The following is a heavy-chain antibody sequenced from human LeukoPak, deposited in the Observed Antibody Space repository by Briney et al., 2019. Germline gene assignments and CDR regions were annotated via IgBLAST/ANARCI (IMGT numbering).Heavy chain of an antibody. D-gene: IGHD3-9*01. V-gene: IGHV1-2*02. J-gene: IGHJ3*02. CDR3: ASSLPTYYDILTGYSNDAFDI. Sequence: ASVNVSCKASGYRFTGYYMHWVRQAPGQGLEWMGWINPNSGGTNYAQKFQGRVTMTRATSISTAYMELSRLRSDDTAVYYCASSLPTYYDILTGYSNDAFDIWGQGTMVTVSS. CDR1: GYRFTGYY. CDR2: INPNSGGT.